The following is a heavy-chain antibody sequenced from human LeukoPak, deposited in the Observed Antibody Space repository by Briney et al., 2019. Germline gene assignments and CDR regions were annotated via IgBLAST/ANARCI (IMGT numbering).Heavy chain of an antibody. D-gene: IGHD3-22*01. CDR2: IYYTGST. Sequence: SETLSLTCTVSGGSISSRSYYWGWIRQPPGKGLVGIGNIYYTGSTYYNPSLKSRVTISVDTSRNQFSLKLSSVTAADTAVYYCARLVSAYSNWFDPWGQGTLVTVSS. V-gene: IGHV4-39*01. CDR3: ARLVSAYSNWFDP. CDR1: GGSISSRSYY. J-gene: IGHJ5*02.